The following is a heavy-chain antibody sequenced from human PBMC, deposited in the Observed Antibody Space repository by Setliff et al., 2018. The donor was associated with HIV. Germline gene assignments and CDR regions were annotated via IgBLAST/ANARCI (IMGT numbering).Heavy chain of an antibody. CDR1: GGSISSSSYY. D-gene: IGHD3-10*01. J-gene: IGHJ5*02. CDR3: ARRLVVRGVISGGDNWFDP. Sequence: PSETLSLTCTVSGGSISSSSYYWGWIRQPPGKGLEWIGSSYYSGSTYYNPSLKSRVTISVDTSKNQFTLKLSSVTAADTAVYYCARRLVVRGVISGGDNWFDPWGQGTLVTVSS. V-gene: IGHV4-39*01. CDR2: SYYSGST.